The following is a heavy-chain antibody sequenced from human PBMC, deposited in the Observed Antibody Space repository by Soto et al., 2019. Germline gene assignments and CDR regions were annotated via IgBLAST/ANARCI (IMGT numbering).Heavy chain of an antibody. Sequence: TLSLTCTVSGGSISSGGYYWSWIRQHPGKGLEWIGYIYYSGSTYYNPSLKSRVTTSLDRSKNQFSLNLSSVTAADTAVYYCARVWFGESSWFDPWGQGTLVTVSS. V-gene: IGHV4-31*03. CDR1: GGSISSGGYY. D-gene: IGHD3-10*01. CDR3: ARVWFGESSWFDP. J-gene: IGHJ5*02. CDR2: IYYSGST.